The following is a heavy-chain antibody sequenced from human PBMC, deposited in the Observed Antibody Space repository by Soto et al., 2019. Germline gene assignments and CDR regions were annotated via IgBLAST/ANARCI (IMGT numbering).Heavy chain of an antibody. CDR1: GDSINNGYW. J-gene: IGHJ6*02. D-gene: IGHD6-19*01. Sequence: QVQLQESGPGLVKPSGTLSLTCGVSGDSINNGYWWTWVRQPPGKGLEWIGEKHHSGSTNYNLSLKSRVSIFLDKSKNQLSLNLSSVTAADTAVYFCASSSGWWRLDVWGQGTTVTVSS. CDR2: KHHSGST. CDR3: ASSSGWWRLDV. V-gene: IGHV4-4*02.